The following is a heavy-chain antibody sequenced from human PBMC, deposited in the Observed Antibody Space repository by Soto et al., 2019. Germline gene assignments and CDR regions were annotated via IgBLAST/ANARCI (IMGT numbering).Heavy chain of an antibody. CDR1: GFTFSDHY. D-gene: IGHD3-10*01. CDR3: ARPSYGSGTYYFDY. Sequence: EVQLVESGGGLVQPGGSLRLSCTASGFTFSDHYMDWVRQAPGKGLEWVGRTRNKANSYTTEYAASVKGRFTISSDDSKNSLYLQMDSLQTEDTAVYFCARPSYGSGTYYFDYWGQGTLVTVSS. V-gene: IGHV3-72*01. CDR2: TRNKANSYTT. J-gene: IGHJ4*02.